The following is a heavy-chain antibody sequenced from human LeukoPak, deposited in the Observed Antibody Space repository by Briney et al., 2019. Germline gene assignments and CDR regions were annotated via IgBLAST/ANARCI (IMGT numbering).Heavy chain of an antibody. D-gene: IGHD2-21*02. V-gene: IGHV3-53*05. CDR3: AKDRGRGDFHAFDI. J-gene: IGHJ3*02. CDR2: IYSGGST. CDR1: GFTVSSNY. Sequence: GGSLRLSCAASGFTVSSNYMSWVRQAPGKGLEWVSVIYSGGSTYYADYVKGRFTISRDNSKNTLYLQMNSLRAEDTALYYCAKDRGRGDFHAFDIWGQGTMVTVSS.